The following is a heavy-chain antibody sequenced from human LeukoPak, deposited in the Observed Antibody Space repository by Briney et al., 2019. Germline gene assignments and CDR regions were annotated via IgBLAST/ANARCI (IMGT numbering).Heavy chain of an antibody. CDR1: GFTFSGSA. CDR2: ISGDGGST. J-gene: IGHJ4*02. D-gene: IGHD6-13*01. Sequence: GGSLRLSCAASGFTFSGSAMHWVRQAPGKGLEWVSLISGDGGSTYYADSVKGRFTISRDNSKNSLYLQMNSLRTEDTALYYCAKDTPAIAAAGGIDYWGQGTLVTVSS. CDR3: AKDTPAIAAAGGIDY. V-gene: IGHV3-43*02.